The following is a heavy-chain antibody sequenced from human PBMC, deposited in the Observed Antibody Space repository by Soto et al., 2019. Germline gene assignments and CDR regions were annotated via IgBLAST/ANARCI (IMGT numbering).Heavy chain of an antibody. CDR2: IIPIFGTA. CDR1: GYRFSTYY. J-gene: IGHJ6*02. CDR3: ASCWVASPYYYYYGMDG. D-gene: IGHD2-15*01. V-gene: IGHV1-69*01. Sequence: SVQVSCTASGYRFSTYYIHWVRQAPGQGLEWMGGIIPIFGTANYAQKFQGRVTITADESTSTAYMELSSLRSEDTAVYYCASCWVASPYYYYYGMDGWGQGTTVTVPS.